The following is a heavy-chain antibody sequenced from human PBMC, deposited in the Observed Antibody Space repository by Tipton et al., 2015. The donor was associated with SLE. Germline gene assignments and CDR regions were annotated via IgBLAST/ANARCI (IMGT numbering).Heavy chain of an antibody. CDR3: AREGGYDLTDWYFDL. D-gene: IGHD5-12*01. Sequence: GSLRLSCAASGFTFSSYEMNWVRQAPGKGLEWVSYISSSGSTIYYADSVKGRFTISRDNAKNSLYLQMNSLRAEDTAVYYCAREGGYDLTDWYFDLWGRGTLVTVSS. V-gene: IGHV3-48*03. CDR2: ISSSGSTI. J-gene: IGHJ2*01. CDR1: GFTFSSYE.